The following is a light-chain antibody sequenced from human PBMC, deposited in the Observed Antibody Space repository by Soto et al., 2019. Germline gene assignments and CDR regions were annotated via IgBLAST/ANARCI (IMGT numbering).Light chain of an antibody. CDR3: QQSYSTPRT. J-gene: IGKJ1*01. V-gene: IGKV3-11*01. CDR2: AAS. Sequence: EIVLTQFPVTLSLSPGERATLSCRVSQSVSNYLAWYQQKLGQAPRLLIFAASSRATGIPDRFSGSGSGTDFTLTISSLHPEDFATYYCQQSYSTPRTVGQGTKVE. CDR1: QSVSNY.